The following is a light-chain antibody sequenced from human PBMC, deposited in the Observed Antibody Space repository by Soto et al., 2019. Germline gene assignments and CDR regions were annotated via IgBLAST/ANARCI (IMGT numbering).Light chain of an antibody. CDR2: DVS. Sequence: QSALTQPASVSGSPGHSITISCTGTSSDVGGYNYVSWYQQHPGKAPKLMIYDVSNRPSGVSNSFSGSKSGNMASLTISGIQAEDEADYYCSSYTSSSTLGVFGTGTKPTVL. V-gene: IGLV2-14*01. CDR1: SSDVGGYNY. CDR3: SSYTSSSTLGV. J-gene: IGLJ1*01.